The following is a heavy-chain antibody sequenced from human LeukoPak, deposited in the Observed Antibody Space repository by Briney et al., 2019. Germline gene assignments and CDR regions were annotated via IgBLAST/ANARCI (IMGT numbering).Heavy chain of an antibody. CDR3: ARHAKAYGSSCDY. J-gene: IGHJ4*02. V-gene: IGHV5-10-1*01. D-gene: IGHD6-13*01. CDR2: IDPSDSYT. CDR1: GYSFTTYW. Sequence: GESLRISCKGSGYSFTTYWISWVRQMPGKGLEWMGRIDPSDSYTNYSPSFQGHVTISADKSFSTAYLQCTSLKASDTAMYYCARHAKAYGSSCDYWGQGTLVTVSS.